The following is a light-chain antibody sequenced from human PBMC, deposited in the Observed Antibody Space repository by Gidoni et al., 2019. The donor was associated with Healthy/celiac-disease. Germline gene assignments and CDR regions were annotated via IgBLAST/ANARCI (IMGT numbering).Light chain of an antibody. Sequence: EIVMTQSPATLSVSPGERATLSCRASQSVSSNLAWYKQKPGQAPRLLIYGASTRATGIPARFSGSGSGTEFTLTISSLQSEDFAVYYCQQYNNWPPLTFGGGTKVKIK. CDR2: GAS. J-gene: IGKJ4*01. CDR1: QSVSSN. CDR3: QQYNNWPPLT. V-gene: IGKV3-15*01.